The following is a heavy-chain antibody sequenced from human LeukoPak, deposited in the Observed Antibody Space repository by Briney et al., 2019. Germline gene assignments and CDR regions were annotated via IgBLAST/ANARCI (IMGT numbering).Heavy chain of an antibody. CDR3: AKACIAAAGCFDY. CDR2: ISGSGGST. J-gene: IGHJ4*02. V-gene: IGHV3-23*01. CDR1: GFTFSSYA. Sequence: PGGSLRLSCAASGFTFSSYAMSWVRQAPGKWLEWDSAISGSGGSTYYADSVKGRFTISRDNSKNKLYLQMNSLRAEDTAVYYCAKACIAAAGCFDYWGQGTLVTVSS. D-gene: IGHD6-13*01.